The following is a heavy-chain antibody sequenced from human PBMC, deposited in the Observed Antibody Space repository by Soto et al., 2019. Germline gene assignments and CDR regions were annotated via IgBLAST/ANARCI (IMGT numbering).Heavy chain of an antibody. CDR2: INDNEGNT. CDR3: ARALLAAATNWFDP. D-gene: IGHD6-13*01. CDR1: GFTFSSYA. V-gene: IGHV3-23*01. Sequence: PGGSLRLSCAASGFTFSSYAMSWVRQAPGKGLEWVSAINDNEGNTYYVDSVKGRFTISRDNAKNTLYLQMNSLRAEDTAVYYCARALLAAATNWFDPWGQGTLVTVSS. J-gene: IGHJ5*02.